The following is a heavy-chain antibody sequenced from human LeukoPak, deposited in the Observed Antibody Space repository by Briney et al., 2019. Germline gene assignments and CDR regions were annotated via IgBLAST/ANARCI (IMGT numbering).Heavy chain of an antibody. CDR1: GFTFSSYA. V-gene: IGHV3-23*01. J-gene: IGHJ4*02. CDR2: ISGSGGST. D-gene: IGHD2-15*01. CDR3: ANSNCSGGSCYWGFDY. Sequence: GGSLRLSCAASGFTFSSYAMSWVRQAPGKGLEWVSAISGSGGSTYYADSVKGRFTISRDNSKNTLYLQMNSLRAEDTAVYYCANSNCSGGSCYWGFDYGGQGTLVTVSS.